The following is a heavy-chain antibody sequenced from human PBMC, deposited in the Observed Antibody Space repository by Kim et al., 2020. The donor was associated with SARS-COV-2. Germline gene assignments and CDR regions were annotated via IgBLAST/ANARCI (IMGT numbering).Heavy chain of an antibody. CDR1: GFTFSSYE. CDR3: ARDTPFMVRPEYFQH. D-gene: IGHD3-10*01. Sequence: GGSLRLSCAASGFTFSSYEMNWVRQAPGKGLEWGSYISSSGSTIYYADSVKGRFTISRDNAKNSMYLQMNSLRAEDTAVYYCARDTPFMVRPEYFQHWGQGTLVTVSS. V-gene: IGHV3-48*03. J-gene: IGHJ1*01. CDR2: ISSSGSTI.